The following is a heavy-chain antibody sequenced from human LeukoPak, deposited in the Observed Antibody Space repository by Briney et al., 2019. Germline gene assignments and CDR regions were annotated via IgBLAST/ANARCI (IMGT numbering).Heavy chain of an antibody. D-gene: IGHD3-16*02. V-gene: IGHV3-23*01. CDR1: GFTFSSYG. CDR3: AKRPSTFGGVLAPDLDY. Sequence: PGGSLRLSCAASGFTFSSYGMSWVRQAPGKGLEWVSIIGGSGGSTYYADSVKGRFTISRDNSKNTLYLQMNSLRAEDTAVYHCAKRPSTFGGVLAPDLDYWGQGNLVTVSS. J-gene: IGHJ4*02. CDR2: IGGSGGST.